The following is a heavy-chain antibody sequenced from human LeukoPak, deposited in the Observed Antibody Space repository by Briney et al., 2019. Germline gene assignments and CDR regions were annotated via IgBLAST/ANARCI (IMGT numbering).Heavy chain of an antibody. CDR3: AKDRDAYNLRYFQH. CDR2: ISWNSGTI. J-gene: IGHJ1*01. D-gene: IGHD5-24*01. Sequence: PGGSLRLSCAASGFTFGDYAMHWVRQARGKGLEWVSGISWNSGTIQYADSVRGRFTISRDNAKNSLCLQMDSLRPEDTALYYCAKDRDAYNLRYFQHWGQGTLVTVSS. CDR1: GFTFGDYA. V-gene: IGHV3-9*01.